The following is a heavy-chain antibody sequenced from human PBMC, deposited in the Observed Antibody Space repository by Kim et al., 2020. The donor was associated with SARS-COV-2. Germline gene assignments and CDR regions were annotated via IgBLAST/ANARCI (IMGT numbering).Heavy chain of an antibody. CDR3: AEDLGGPYSSSWYLPDY. V-gene: IGHV3-43*01. Sequence: GGSLRLSCAASGFTFDDYTMHWVRQAPGKGLEWVSLISWDGGSTYYADSVKGRFTISRDNSKNSLYLQMNSLRTEDTALYYCAEDLGGPYSSSWYLPDYWGQGTLVTVSS. J-gene: IGHJ4*02. D-gene: IGHD6-13*01. CDR1: GFTFDDYT. CDR2: ISWDGGST.